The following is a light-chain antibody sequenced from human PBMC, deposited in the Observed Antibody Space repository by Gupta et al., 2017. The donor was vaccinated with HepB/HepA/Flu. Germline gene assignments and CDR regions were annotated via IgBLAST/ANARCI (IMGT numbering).Light chain of an antibody. CDR1: HDIYYF. CDR3: QQYSTYPFT. V-gene: IGKV1-8*01. Sequence: ALRLIQSPSSITASTGDTVTITCRASHDIYYFLVWYQQKPGRVPNLLIYSTSTLQNGVPSRFSGGGSGTDFTLTITSLQSEDFATYYCQQYSTYPFTFGGGTKVEIK. J-gene: IGKJ4*01. CDR2: STS.